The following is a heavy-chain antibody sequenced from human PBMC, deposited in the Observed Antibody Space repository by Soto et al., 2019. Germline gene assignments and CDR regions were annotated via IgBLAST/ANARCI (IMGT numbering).Heavy chain of an antibody. V-gene: IGHV4-59*12. CDR3: ARSGGVVVTSNWFDP. CDR1: GGSISSYY. CDR2: IYYNGNT. J-gene: IGHJ5*02. D-gene: IGHD3-3*01. Sequence: PSETLSLTCTVSGGSISSYYWSWIRQPPGKGLEWIGCIYYNGNTDYNPSLKSRVTLSIDTSKKQFSLELSSVTAADTAVYYCARSGGVVVTSNWFDPWGQGTLVTVSS.